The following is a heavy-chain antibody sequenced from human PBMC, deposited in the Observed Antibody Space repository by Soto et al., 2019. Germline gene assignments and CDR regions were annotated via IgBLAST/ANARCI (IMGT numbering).Heavy chain of an antibody. CDR2: ISAYNGNT. CDR1: GYTFTSYG. Sequence: ASVKVSCKASGYTFTSYGISWVRQAPGQGLEWMGWISAYNGNTNYAQKLQGRVTMTTDTSTSTAYMELRSLRSDDTAVYYCARGEYDFWSGLTLTFDYWGQGTRVTVSS. CDR3: ARGEYDFWSGLTLTFDY. V-gene: IGHV1-18*01. J-gene: IGHJ4*02. D-gene: IGHD3-3*01.